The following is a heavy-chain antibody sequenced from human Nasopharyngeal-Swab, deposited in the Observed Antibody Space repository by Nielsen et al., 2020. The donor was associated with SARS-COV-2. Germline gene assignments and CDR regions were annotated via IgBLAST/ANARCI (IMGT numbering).Heavy chain of an antibody. J-gene: IGHJ4*02. CDR2: IYHSGST. Sequence: WSRQPPGKGLEWIGYIYHSGSTYYNPSLKSRVTISVDRSKNQFSLKLSSVTAADTAVYYCAREGILWFGEEMWLFFDYWGQGTLVTVSS. V-gene: IGHV4-30-2*01. D-gene: IGHD3-10*01. CDR3: AREGILWFGEEMWLFFDY.